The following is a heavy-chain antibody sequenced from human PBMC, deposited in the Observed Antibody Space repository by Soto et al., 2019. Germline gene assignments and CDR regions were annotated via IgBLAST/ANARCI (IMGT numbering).Heavy chain of an antibody. CDR3: AKDLGPLRLLNYYFYGLDV. Sequence: PGGSLRLSCAASGLTVSGKKYVAWVRQAPGKGLEWVAVIGSGGSTHYADSVKGRFTISRDIPKNMIYLQLHTLRAEDTAVYYCAKDLGPLRLLNYYFYGLDVWGQGTTVTVSS. CDR2: IGSGGST. J-gene: IGHJ6*02. D-gene: IGHD2-15*01. V-gene: IGHV3-53*01. CDR1: GLTVSGKKY.